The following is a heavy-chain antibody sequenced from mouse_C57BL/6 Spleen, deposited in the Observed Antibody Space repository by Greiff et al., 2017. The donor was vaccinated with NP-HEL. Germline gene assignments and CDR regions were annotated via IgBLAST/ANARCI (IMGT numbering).Heavy chain of an antibody. Sequence: QVQLQQPGAELVMPGASVKLSCKASGCTFTSYWMHWVKQRPGQGLEWIGEIDPSDSYTNYNQKFKGKSTLTVDKSSSTAYMQLSSLTSEDSAVYYCARSNYGSSYVFDYWGQGTTLTVSS. D-gene: IGHD1-1*01. V-gene: IGHV1-69*01. CDR3: ARSNYGSSYVFDY. CDR2: IDPSDSYT. CDR1: GCTFTSYW. J-gene: IGHJ2*01.